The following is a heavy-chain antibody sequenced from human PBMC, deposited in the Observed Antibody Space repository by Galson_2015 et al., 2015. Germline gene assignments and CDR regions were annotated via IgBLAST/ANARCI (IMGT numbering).Heavy chain of an antibody. Sequence: SLRLSCAASGFTFSSYAMHWVRQAPGKGLEWVSVISYDGSNKYYADSVKGRFTISRDNAKNTLYLQMNSLRAEDTAVYYCAREHIDSPSYGMDVWGQGTTVTVSS. CDR2: ISYDGSNK. CDR1: GFTFSSYA. J-gene: IGHJ6*02. CDR3: AREHIDSPSYGMDV. V-gene: IGHV3-30-3*01. D-gene: IGHD3-22*01.